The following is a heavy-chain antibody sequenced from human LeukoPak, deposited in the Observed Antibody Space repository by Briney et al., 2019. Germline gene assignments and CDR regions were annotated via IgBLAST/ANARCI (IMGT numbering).Heavy chain of an antibody. CDR2: ISGSGGST. CDR1: GFTFSSYA. CDR3: ARDFSGFDGVRGVAVY. V-gene: IGHV3-23*01. Sequence: GGSLRLSCAASGFTFSSYAMSWVRQAPGKGLEWVSAISGSGGSTYYADSVKGRFTISRDNSKNTLYLQMNSLRAEDTAVYYCARDFSGFDGVRGVAVYWGQGTLVTVSS. D-gene: IGHD3-10*01. J-gene: IGHJ4*02.